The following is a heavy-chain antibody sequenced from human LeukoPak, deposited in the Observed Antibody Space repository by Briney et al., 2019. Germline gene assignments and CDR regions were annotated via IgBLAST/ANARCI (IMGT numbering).Heavy chain of an antibody. CDR2: IYYSGST. J-gene: IGHJ5*02. CDR3: AREQTRHNWFDP. Sequence: SETLSLTCAVSGGSISSGGYSWSWIRQPPGKGLEWIGYIYYSGSTYYNPSLKSRVTISVDTSKNQFSLKLSSVTAADTAVYYCAREQTRHNWFDPWGQGTLVTVSS. CDR1: GGSISSGGYS. V-gene: IGHV4-30-4*07. D-gene: IGHD4-23*01.